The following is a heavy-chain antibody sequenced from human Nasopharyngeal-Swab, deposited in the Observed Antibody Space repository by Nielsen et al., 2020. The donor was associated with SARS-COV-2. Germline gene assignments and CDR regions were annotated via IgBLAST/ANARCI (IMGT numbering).Heavy chain of an antibody. D-gene: IGHD3-22*01. CDR1: GFTFSSYG. CDR2: ISGSGGST. Sequence: GESLKISCAASGFTFSSYGMHWVRQAPGKGLEWVSAISGSGGSTYYADSVKGRFTISRDNSKNTLYLQMNSLRAEDTAVYYCAKEPRALTMIGECWGQGTLVTVSS. CDR3: AKEPRALTMIGEC. J-gene: IGHJ4*02. V-gene: IGHV3-23*01.